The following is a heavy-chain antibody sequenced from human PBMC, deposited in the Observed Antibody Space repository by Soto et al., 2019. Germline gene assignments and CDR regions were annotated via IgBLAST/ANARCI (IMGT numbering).Heavy chain of an antibody. CDR3: ARGHYYGSGSYYFYFDD. D-gene: IGHD3-10*01. CDR2: INVGNGNT. Sequence: ASVKVSYKASGYTFTSYAIHWVRQAPGQRLEWMGWINVGNGNTKYSENFQGRLSFTRDTSASTAYMELSSLRSEDTAVYYCARGHYYGSGSYYFYFDDWGQGTLVTVSS. CDR1: GYTFTSYA. J-gene: IGHJ4*02. V-gene: IGHV1-3*01.